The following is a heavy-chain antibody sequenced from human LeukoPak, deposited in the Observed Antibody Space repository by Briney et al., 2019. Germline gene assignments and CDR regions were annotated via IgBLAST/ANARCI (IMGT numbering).Heavy chain of an antibody. D-gene: IGHD3-22*01. Sequence: PGGSLRLSCAASGFTVSSNYMSWVRQAPGKGLEWVSAISGSGGSTYYADSVKGRFTISRDNSKNTLYLQMNSLRAEDTAVYYCAKDQELTYYYDSSFGYWGQGTLVTVSS. CDR1: GFTVSSNY. J-gene: IGHJ4*02. CDR3: AKDQELTYYYDSSFGY. V-gene: IGHV3-23*01. CDR2: ISGSGGST.